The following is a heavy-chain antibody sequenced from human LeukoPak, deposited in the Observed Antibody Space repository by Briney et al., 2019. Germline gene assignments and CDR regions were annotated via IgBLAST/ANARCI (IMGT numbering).Heavy chain of an antibody. J-gene: IGHJ3*02. V-gene: IGHV4-39*07. D-gene: IGHD3-22*01. CDR2: IYYSGST. Sequence: SETLPLTCTVSGGSISSSSYYWGWIRQPPGKGLEWIGSIYYSGSTYYNPSLKSRVTISVDTSKNQFSLKLSSVTAADTAVYYCARDSAPLIVDAFDIWGQGTMVTVSS. CDR1: GGSISSSSYY. CDR3: ARDSAPLIVDAFDI.